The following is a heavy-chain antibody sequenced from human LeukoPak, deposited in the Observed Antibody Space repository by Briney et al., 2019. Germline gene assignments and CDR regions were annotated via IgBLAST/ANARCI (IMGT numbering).Heavy chain of an antibody. D-gene: IGHD6-6*01. Sequence: GGSLRLSCSASGFTFSSYAMHWVRQAPGKGLEYVSAISSNGGSTYYADSVKGRFTISRDNSKNTLYLQMSSLRAEDTAVYYCARDSSSYYFDYWGQGTLVTVSS. J-gene: IGHJ4*02. CDR3: ARDSSSYYFDY. V-gene: IGHV3-64D*06. CDR2: ISSNGGST. CDR1: GFTFSSYA.